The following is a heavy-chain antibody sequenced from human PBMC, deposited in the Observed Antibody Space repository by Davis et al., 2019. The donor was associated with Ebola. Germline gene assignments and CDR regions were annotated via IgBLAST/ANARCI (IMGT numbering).Heavy chain of an antibody. CDR3: ARANLGYCSGGSCSNYYFDY. D-gene: IGHD2-15*01. V-gene: IGHV4-34*01. CDR2: IYHSGST. Sequence: SETLSLTCAVYGGSFSGYYWSWIRQPPGKGLEWIGEIYHSGSTNYNPSLKSRVTISVDKSKNQFSLKLSSVTAADTAVYYCARANLGYCSGGSCSNYYFDYWGQGTLVTVSS. CDR1: GGSFSGYY. J-gene: IGHJ4*02.